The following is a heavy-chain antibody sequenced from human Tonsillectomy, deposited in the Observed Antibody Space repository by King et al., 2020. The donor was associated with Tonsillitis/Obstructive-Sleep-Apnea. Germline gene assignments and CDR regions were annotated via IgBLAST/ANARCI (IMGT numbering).Heavy chain of an antibody. Sequence: QLQDSGPGLVKPSETLSLTCTVSGGSISSYYWSWLRQPPGKGLEWIGYIYYSGSTNYTPSLKSRVTISVDTSKNQFSLKLSSVTAADTAVYYCARGIAAANVDYWGQGSLVTVSS. D-gene: IGHD6-13*01. CDR1: GGSISSYY. V-gene: IGHV4-59*01. J-gene: IGHJ4*02. CDR2: IYYSGST. CDR3: ARGIAAANVDY.